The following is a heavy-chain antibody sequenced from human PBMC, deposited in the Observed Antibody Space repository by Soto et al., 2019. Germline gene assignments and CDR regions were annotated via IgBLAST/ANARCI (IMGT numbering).Heavy chain of an antibody. CDR1: GFTFSSYS. D-gene: IGHD5-18*01. Sequence: PGGSLRLSCAASGFTFSSYSMNWVRQAPGKGLEWVSSISSSSSYIYYADSVKGRFTIPRDNAKNSLYLQMNSLRAEDTAVYYCAKDGGYSYGYLMDVWGQGTTVTVSS. V-gene: IGHV3-21*01. J-gene: IGHJ6*02. CDR3: AKDGGYSYGYLMDV. CDR2: ISSSSSYI.